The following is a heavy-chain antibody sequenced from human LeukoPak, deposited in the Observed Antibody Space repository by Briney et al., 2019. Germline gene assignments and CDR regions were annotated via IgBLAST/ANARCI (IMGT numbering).Heavy chain of an antibody. CDR1: GYTFTGHY. D-gene: IGHD6-19*01. CDR2: INPNSGGT. V-gene: IGHV1-2*02. Sequence: GASVKVSCKASGYTFTGHYMHWVRQAPGQGLEWMGWINPNSGGTNYAQKFQGRVTMTRDTSISTAYMELSRLRSDDTAVYYCARDWIHSSGSNWFDPWGQGTLVTVSS. J-gene: IGHJ5*02. CDR3: ARDWIHSSGSNWFDP.